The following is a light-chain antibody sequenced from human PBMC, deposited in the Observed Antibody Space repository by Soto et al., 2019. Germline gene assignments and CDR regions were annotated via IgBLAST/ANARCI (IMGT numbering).Light chain of an antibody. CDR1: QSVSSY. Sequence: EIVLTQSPATLSLSPGERATLSCRASQSVSSYLAWYQQKPGQAPRLLIYDASNRATGIPARFSGSGSGTDFTLSISSLEPEDFAVYYCQQRSNWPLTFGGGKKVEIK. CDR3: QQRSNWPLT. V-gene: IGKV3-11*01. CDR2: DAS. J-gene: IGKJ4*01.